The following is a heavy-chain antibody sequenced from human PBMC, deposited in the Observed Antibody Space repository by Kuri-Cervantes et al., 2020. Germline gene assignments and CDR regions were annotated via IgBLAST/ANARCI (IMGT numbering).Heavy chain of an antibody. CDR2: INPDGGAK. J-gene: IGHJ4*02. D-gene: IGHD4-17*01. V-gene: IGHV3-7*01. Sequence: GGSLRLSCAASKFTFSSHWMNWVRQAPGKGLEWVANINPDGGAKAYVDSVKGRFTISRDNAKNSLYLQMNSLRAEDTAVYYCAREDYGDSLFDYWGQGTLVTVSS. CDR3: AREDYGDSLFDY. CDR1: KFTFSSHW.